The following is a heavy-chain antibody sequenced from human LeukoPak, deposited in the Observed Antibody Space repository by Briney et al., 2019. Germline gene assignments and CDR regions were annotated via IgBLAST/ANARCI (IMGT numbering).Heavy chain of an antibody. CDR2: FDPEDGET. CDR3: AREGAAATRRYFDY. CDR1: GYTLTELS. J-gene: IGHJ4*02. V-gene: IGHV1-24*01. D-gene: IGHD2-15*01. Sequence: ASVKVSCKVSGYTLTELSMHWVRQAPGKGLEWMGGFDPEDGETIYAQKFQGRVTMTRDMSTSTVYMELSSLRSEDTAVYYCAREGAAATRRYFDYWGQGTLVTVSS.